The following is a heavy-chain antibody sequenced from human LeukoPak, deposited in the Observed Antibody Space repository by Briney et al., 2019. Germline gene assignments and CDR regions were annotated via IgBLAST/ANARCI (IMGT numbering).Heavy chain of an antibody. CDR1: GSSISSYY. CDR3: ASFVGSAYYFDY. V-gene: IGHV4-4*07. Sequence: SETLSLTCTVSGSSISSYYWSWIRQPAGKGLEWIGRIYTSGSTYYNPSLKSRVTISVDTSKNQFSLKLSSVTAADTAVYYCASFVGSAYYFDYWGQGTLVTVSS. J-gene: IGHJ4*02. CDR2: IYTSGST. D-gene: IGHD2-15*01.